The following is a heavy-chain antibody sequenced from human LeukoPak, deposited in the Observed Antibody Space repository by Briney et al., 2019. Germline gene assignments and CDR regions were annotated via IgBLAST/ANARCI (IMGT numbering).Heavy chain of an antibody. V-gene: IGHV3-23*01. CDR1: GFTFSSYA. Sequence: GGSLRLSCAASGFTFSSYAMSWVSQAPGKGLEWVSAISGSGGSTYYADSVKGRFTISRDNPKNTLYLQMNSLRAEDTAVYYCAKDFRSSVAAAGTIFDYWGQGTLVTVSS. CDR3: AKDFRSSVAAAGTIFDY. J-gene: IGHJ4*02. D-gene: IGHD6-13*01. CDR2: ISGSGGST.